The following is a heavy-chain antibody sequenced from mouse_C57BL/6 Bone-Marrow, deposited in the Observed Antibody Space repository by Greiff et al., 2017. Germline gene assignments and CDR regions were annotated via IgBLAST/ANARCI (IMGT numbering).Heavy chain of an antibody. CDR1: GYTFTNYW. D-gene: IGHD1-1*01. CDR3: ARRYGSSFDY. V-gene: IGHV1-63*01. CDR2: ICPGGGYH. Sequence: QVQLQQSGAELVRPGTSVTMSCKASGYTFTNYWLGWAKQRPGHGLEWVGDICPGGGYHNYNEKFKGKATLTADKSSSTAYMHFSSLTSEDSAIYSCARRYGSSFDYWGQGTTLTVSS. J-gene: IGHJ2*01.